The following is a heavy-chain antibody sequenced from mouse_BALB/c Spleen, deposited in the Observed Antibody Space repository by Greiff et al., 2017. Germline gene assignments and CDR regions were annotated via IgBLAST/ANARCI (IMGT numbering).Heavy chain of an antibody. Sequence: DVKLQESGPGLVKPSQSLSLTCTVTGYSITSDYAWNWIRQFPGNKLEWMGYISYSGSTSYNPSLKSRISITRDTSKNQFFLQLNSVTTEDTATYYCARTGTYWYFDVWGAGTTVTVSS. J-gene: IGHJ1*01. V-gene: IGHV3-2*02. D-gene: IGHD4-1*01. CDR1: GYSITSDYA. CDR2: ISYSGST. CDR3: ARTGTYWYFDV.